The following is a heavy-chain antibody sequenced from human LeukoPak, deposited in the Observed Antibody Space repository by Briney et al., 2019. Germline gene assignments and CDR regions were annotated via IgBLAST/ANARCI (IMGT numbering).Heavy chain of an antibody. V-gene: IGHV3-23*01. CDR1: GFDFRSYA. Sequence: PGGSLRLSCTASGFDFRSYAMAWVRQAPGKGLEGVAAIVSDGDRVHEDSVKGRFTISRDNSKSTLYLQMDNLRAEDTAVYFCAKSAGVATIYFDSWGQGALVTLSS. D-gene: IGHD5-12*01. CDR2: IVSDGDR. CDR3: AKSAGVATIYFDS. J-gene: IGHJ4*02.